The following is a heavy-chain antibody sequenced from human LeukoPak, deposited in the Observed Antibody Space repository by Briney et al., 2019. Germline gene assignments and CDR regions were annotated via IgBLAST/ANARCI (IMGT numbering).Heavy chain of an antibody. Sequence: GGSLRLSCAASGFTFDDYALHWVRQAPGKGLEWVSLIYGDGGSTYYADSVKGRFTISRDNSKNSLYLQMNSLRTEDTALYHCAKASITAAGTFLDFWGQGTLVTVSS. CDR1: GFTFDDYA. D-gene: IGHD6-13*01. CDR2: IYGDGGST. CDR3: AKASITAAGTFLDF. J-gene: IGHJ4*02. V-gene: IGHV3-43*02.